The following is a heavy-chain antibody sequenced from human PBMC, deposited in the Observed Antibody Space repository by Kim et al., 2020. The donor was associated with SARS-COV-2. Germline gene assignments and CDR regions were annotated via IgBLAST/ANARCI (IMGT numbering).Heavy chain of an antibody. CDR1: GFTFSSYS. J-gene: IGHJ3*02. D-gene: IGHD2-2*01. Sequence: GGSLRLSCAASGFTFSSYSMNWVRQAPGKGLEWVSSISSSSSYIYYADSVKGRFTISRDNAKNSLYLQMNSLRAEDTAVYYCARDPAPRYCSSTSCQGAFDIWGQGTMVTVSS. V-gene: IGHV3-21*01. CDR2: ISSSSSYI. CDR3: ARDPAPRYCSSTSCQGAFDI.